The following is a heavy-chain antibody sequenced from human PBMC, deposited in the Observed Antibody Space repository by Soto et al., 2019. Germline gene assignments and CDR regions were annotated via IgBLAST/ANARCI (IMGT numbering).Heavy chain of an antibody. J-gene: IGHJ4*02. D-gene: IGHD1-1*01. V-gene: IGHV3-53*01. CDR2: MYSGGST. Sequence: GGSLRLSCAASGFTVSNNYMVSVRQAPGKGLEWVSIMYSGGSTYYTDSVKGRFTFSRDTSKNTLYLQMNSLRAEDTAVYYCARLPTATTDYWGQGTLVTVSS. CDR3: ARLPTATTDY. CDR1: GFTVSNNY.